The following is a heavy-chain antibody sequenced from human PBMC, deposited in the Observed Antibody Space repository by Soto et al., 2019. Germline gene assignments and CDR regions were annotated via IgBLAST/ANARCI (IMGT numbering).Heavy chain of an antibody. D-gene: IGHD3-16*01. CDR1: GYTFTSYG. V-gene: IGHV1-18*01. Sequence: QVQLVQSGAEVKKPGASVKVSCKASGYTFTSYGISWVRQAPGQGLEWMGWINAYNGNTNYAQKLQGRVTMTTDTSTSKAYMELRSLRSEDTALYYCASEWFGVDYWGQGTLVTVSS. J-gene: IGHJ4*02. CDR3: ASEWFGVDY. CDR2: INAYNGNT.